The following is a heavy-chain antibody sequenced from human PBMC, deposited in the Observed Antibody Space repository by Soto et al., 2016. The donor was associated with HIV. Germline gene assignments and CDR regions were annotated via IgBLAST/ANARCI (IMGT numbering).Heavy chain of an antibody. Sequence: QVQLQESGPGLVKPSQTLSLTCSVSGDAISNGGYYWNWIRQHPGKGLEWIGFIYYSGSTHYNPSLKSRVSISVDLSKNHFSLRLDSVTAADTAVYYXARAWFGIKILDFWGQGTLGHRLL. CDR1: GDAISNGGYY. CDR2: IYYSGST. J-gene: IGHJ4*02. D-gene: IGHD3-10*01. CDR3: ARAWFGIKILDF. V-gene: IGHV4-31*03.